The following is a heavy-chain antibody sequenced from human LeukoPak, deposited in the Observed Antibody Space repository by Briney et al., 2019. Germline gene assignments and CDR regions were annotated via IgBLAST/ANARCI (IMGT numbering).Heavy chain of an antibody. CDR3: ARSRYDYIWGIDY. J-gene: IGHJ4*02. Sequence: GGSMRLSCAASGFTFSNYWMHWVRQAPGKGLVWVSRLNSDGSSTNYADSVKGRFTISRDNAKNTLYLQMNSLRDEDTAVFYCARSRYDYIWGIDYWGQGTLVTISS. V-gene: IGHV3-74*01. CDR1: GFTFSNYW. CDR2: LNSDGSST. D-gene: IGHD3-16*01.